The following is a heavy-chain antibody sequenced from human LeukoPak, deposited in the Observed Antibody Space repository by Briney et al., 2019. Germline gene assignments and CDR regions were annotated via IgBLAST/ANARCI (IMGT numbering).Heavy chain of an antibody. J-gene: IGHJ4*02. D-gene: IGHD2-15*01. Sequence: GGSLRLSCAASGFTFSSYYMNWVRQAPGKGLEWVSSISSSSSYIYYADSVKGRFTISRDTAKNSLYLQMNSLRAEDTAVYYCARAYCSGGSCYPFDYWGQGTLVTVPS. CDR2: ISSSSSYI. CDR3: ARAYCSGGSCYPFDY. V-gene: IGHV3-21*01. CDR1: GFTFSSYY.